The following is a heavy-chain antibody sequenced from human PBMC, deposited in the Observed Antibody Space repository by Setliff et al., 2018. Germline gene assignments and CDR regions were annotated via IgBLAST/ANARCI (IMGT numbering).Heavy chain of an antibody. CDR3: ARAKFRGVYFYYMDV. D-gene: IGHD3-10*01. Sequence: SETLSLTCTVSGDSIGSGAYYWNWIRQYPGKGLGWIGYIYYLGNTYYNPSFKNRLVMSVDVSQNRFSLKLNSLTAADTAVYYCARAKFRGVYFYYMDVWGKGATVTVSS. V-gene: IGHV4-31*03. CDR2: IYYLGNT. CDR1: GDSIGSGAYY. J-gene: IGHJ6*03.